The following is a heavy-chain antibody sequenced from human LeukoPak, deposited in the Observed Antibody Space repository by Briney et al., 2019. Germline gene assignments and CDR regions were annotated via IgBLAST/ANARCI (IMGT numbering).Heavy chain of an antibody. CDR1: GFTFSSHA. V-gene: IGHV3-30-3*01. D-gene: IGHD3-16*01. Sequence: GRSLRLSCAVSGFTFSSHAMHWVRQAPGKGLEWVAVISSDGSDENFADSVKGRFTISRDNSKNTLYLQMNSLRTEDTAVYYCASDVGDPQYWGQGTLVTVSS. J-gene: IGHJ4*02. CDR3: ASDVGDPQY. CDR2: ISSDGSDE.